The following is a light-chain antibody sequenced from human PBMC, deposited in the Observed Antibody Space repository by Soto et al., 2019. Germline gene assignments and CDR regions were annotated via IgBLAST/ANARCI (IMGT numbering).Light chain of an antibody. J-gene: IGKJ4*01. CDR1: QRISTY. CDR2: GAS. Sequence: IQMTQSPSSLSASVGGRVTMIRRASQRISTYFNWYQQKPGRAHSLLIYGASTLQSGVPSRFSGSGSGTEFTLTINNLQPEDLATYYCQQTHSVPNTFGGGTKVDIK. V-gene: IGKV1-39*01. CDR3: QQTHSVPNT.